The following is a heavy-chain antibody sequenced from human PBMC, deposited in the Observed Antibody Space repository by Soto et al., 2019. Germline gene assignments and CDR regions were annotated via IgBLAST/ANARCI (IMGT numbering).Heavy chain of an antibody. CDR3: ARELRFGEDYYGMDV. CDR1: GGSISSGGYY. CDR2: IYYSGST. J-gene: IGHJ6*02. D-gene: IGHD3-10*01. Sequence: QVQLQESGPGLVKPSQTLSLTCTVSGGSISSGGYYWSWIRQHPGKGLEWIGYIYYSGSTYYNPSRKSRVTVSVDAYKDPFSLKLSSVSAADTAVYYCARELRFGEDYYGMDVWGQGTTVTVSS. V-gene: IGHV4-31*03.